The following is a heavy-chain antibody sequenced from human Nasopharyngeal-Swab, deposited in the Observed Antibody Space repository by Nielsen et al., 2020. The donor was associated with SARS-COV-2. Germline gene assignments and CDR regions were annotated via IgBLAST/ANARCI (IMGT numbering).Heavy chain of an antibody. CDR2: IKQDGSEK. V-gene: IGHV3-7*01. CDR3: ARLVYYYDSSGYYYDY. CDR1: GFTFSSYW. J-gene: IGHJ4*02. Sequence: GESLKISCAASGFTFSSYWMSWVRQAPGKGLEWVANIKQDGSEKYYVDSVKGRFTISRDNAKNSLYLQMNSLRAEDTAVYYCARLVYYYDSSGYYYDYWGQGTLVTVSS. D-gene: IGHD3-22*01.